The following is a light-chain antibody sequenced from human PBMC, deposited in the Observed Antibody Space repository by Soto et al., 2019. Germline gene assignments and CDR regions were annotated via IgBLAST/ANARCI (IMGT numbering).Light chain of an antibody. CDR1: SSDVGSYNL. J-gene: IGLJ3*02. CDR3: CSSYAASATGV. CDR2: EVT. V-gene: IGLV2-23*02. Sequence: QSALTQPASVSGSPGQSIAISCTGTSSDVGSYNLVSWYQQHPGKAPKLIVYEVTNRPSGVSDRFSGSKSGNTASLTISGLQAEDEADYYCCSSYAASATGVFGGGTKLTVL.